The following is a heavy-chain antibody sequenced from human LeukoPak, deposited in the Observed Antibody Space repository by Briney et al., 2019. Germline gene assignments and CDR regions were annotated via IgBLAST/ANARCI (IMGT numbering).Heavy chain of an antibody. Sequence: PSETLSLTCAVYGGSFCGYYWSWVRQAPGKGLEWVSAISGSGGSTYYADSVKGRFTISRDNSKSTLYLQMNSLRAEDTAVYYCAKDTNYGPLYYFDYWGQGTLVTVSS. J-gene: IGHJ4*02. CDR1: GGSFCGYY. CDR2: ISGSGGST. D-gene: IGHD3-10*01. CDR3: AKDTNYGPLYYFDY. V-gene: IGHV3-23*01.